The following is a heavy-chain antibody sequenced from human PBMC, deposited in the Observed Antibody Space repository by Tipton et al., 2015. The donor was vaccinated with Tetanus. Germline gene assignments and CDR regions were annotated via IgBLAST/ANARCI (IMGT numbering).Heavy chain of an antibody. CDR2: IAFDGKNE. D-gene: IGHD2-15*01. CDR1: GFRFSYSG. CDR3: AKEFQRARIRFFDS. J-gene: IGHJ4*02. Sequence: SLRLSCAASGFRFSYSGMLWVRQAPDKGLEWVAVIAFDGKNERYADSVKGRFIISRDNSKNTLYLQMNSLRPEDTAVYYCAKEFQRARIRFFDSWGQGTQVTASS. V-gene: IGHV3-30*18.